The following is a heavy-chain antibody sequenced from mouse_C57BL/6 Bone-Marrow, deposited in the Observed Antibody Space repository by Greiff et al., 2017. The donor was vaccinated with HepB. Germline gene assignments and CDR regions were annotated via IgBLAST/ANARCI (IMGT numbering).Heavy chain of an antibody. Sequence: QVQLQQSGAEFVKPGASVKLSCKASGYTFTSYWMQWVKQRPGQGLEWIGEIDPSDSYINYNQKFKGKATLTVDTSSSTAYMQLSSLTSEDSAVYYWARRASLLSWVAYWGQGTVVTVSA. V-gene: IGHV1-50*01. CDR2: IDPSDSYI. CDR1: GYTFTSYW. CDR3: ARRASLLSWVAY. J-gene: IGHJ3*01. D-gene: IGHD3-1*01.